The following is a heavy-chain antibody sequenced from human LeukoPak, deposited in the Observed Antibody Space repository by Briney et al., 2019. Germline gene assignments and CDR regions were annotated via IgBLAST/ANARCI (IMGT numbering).Heavy chain of an antibody. CDR2: IYYSGST. J-gene: IGHJ4*02. Sequence: PSETLSLTCTVSGGSISSSGYYWGWIRQPPGNGLEWIGSIYYSGSTYYNPSLKSRVTISVDTSKNQFSLKLSSVTAADTAVYYCARLLLWFGELGDYWGQGTLVTVSS. V-gene: IGHV4-39*01. CDR1: GGSISSSGYY. CDR3: ARLLLWFGELGDY. D-gene: IGHD3-10*01.